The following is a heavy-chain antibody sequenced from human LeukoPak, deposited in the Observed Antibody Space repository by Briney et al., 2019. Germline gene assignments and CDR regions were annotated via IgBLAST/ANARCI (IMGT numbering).Heavy chain of an antibody. J-gene: IGHJ4*02. CDR3: ARYCSRGNCNSDRFDY. V-gene: IGHV3-74*01. D-gene: IGHD2-15*01. CDR1: GFSFNTYW. Sequence: GGSLRLSCAASGFSFNTYWVHWVRQAPGKGLVWVSRIKSDGTSTDYADSVRGRFTISRDNAKNTLYLQMNSLRAEDTAVYYCARYCSRGNCNSDRFDYWGQGTLATVSS. CDR2: IKSDGTST.